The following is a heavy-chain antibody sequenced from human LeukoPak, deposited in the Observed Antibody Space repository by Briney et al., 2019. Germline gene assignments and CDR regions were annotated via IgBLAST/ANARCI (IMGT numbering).Heavy chain of an antibody. CDR1: GFTFSSYA. J-gene: IGHJ4*02. Sequence: PGGSLRLSCAASGFTFSSYAMSWVRQAPGKGLEWVSTISGSGDSTYYADSVKGRFTISRDNSKNTLHLQMNSLRAEDTAVYYCARLATKSYYDILTGYYYYDYWGQGTLVTVSS. CDR2: ISGSGDST. CDR3: ARLATKSYYDILTGYYYYDY. V-gene: IGHV3-23*01. D-gene: IGHD3-9*01.